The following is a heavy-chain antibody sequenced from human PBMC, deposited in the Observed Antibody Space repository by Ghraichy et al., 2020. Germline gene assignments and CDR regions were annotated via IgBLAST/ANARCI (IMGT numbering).Heavy chain of an antibody. D-gene: IGHD1-7*01. CDR2: IYTSGST. Sequence: SQTLSLTCTVSGGSISSYYWSWIRQPPGKGLEWIGYIYTSGSTNYNPSLKSRVTISVDTSKNQFSLKLSSVTAADTAVYYCARYNWNYPVEDYFDYWGQGTLVTVSS. V-gene: IGHV4-4*09. J-gene: IGHJ4*02. CDR1: GGSISSYY. CDR3: ARYNWNYPVEDYFDY.